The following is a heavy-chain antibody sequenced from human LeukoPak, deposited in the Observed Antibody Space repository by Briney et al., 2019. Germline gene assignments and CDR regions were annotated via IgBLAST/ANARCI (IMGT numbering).Heavy chain of an antibody. J-gene: IGHJ4*02. CDR3: ARDRGTMVRGAYDY. V-gene: IGHV4-4*02. D-gene: IGHD3-10*01. CDR2: IYHSGST. CDR1: GGSISSSNW. Sequence: SGTLSLTCAVSGGSISSSNWWSWVRQPPGKGLEWIGEIYHSGSTNYNPSLKSRVTISVDKSKNQFSLKLSSVTAADTAVYYCARDRGTMVRGAYDYWGQGTLVTVSS.